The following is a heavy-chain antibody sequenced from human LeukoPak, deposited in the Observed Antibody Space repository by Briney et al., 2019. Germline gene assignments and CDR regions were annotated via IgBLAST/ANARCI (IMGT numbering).Heavy chain of an antibody. CDR2: ISYDGSNK. Sequence: GGSLRLSCAASGFTFSSYAMHWVRQAPGKGLEWVAVISYDGSNKYYADSVKGRFTISRDNSKNTLYLQMNSLRAEDTAVYYCTFWELLGLDHWGQGTLVTVSS. J-gene: IGHJ4*02. D-gene: IGHD1-26*01. CDR3: TFWELLGLDH. V-gene: IGHV3-30*04. CDR1: GFTFSSYA.